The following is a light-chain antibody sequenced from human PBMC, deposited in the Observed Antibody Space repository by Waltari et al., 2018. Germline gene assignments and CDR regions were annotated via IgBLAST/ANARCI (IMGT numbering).Light chain of an antibody. Sequence: SLLTQPHSVSESPGKTVTISCTRTSDSIASNYVQWYQQRPGSAPTTLIFENNQRPSGVPGRFSGSIVSSSNSASLTISGLKTEDEALYYCQSYDSDEGVVFGGGTKLTVL. J-gene: IGLJ2*01. CDR3: QSYDSDEGVV. CDR2: ENN. V-gene: IGLV6-57*03. CDR1: SDSIASNY.